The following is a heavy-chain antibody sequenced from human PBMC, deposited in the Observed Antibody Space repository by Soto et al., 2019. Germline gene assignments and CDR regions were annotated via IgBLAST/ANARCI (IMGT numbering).Heavy chain of an antibody. CDR1: GGSISSSSYY. V-gene: IGHV4-39*01. CDR2: IYYSGST. CDR3: ARVGLMTTVTTTDY. J-gene: IGHJ4*02. Sequence: LSLTCTVSGGSISSSSYYWGWIRQPPGKGLEWIGSIYYSGSTYYNPSLKSRVTISVDTSKNQFSLKLSSVTAADTAVYYCARVGLMTTVTTTDYWGQGTLVTV. D-gene: IGHD4-17*01.